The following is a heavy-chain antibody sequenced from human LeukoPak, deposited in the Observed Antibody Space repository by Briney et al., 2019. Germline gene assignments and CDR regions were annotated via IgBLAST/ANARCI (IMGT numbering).Heavy chain of an antibody. D-gene: IGHD3-22*01. J-gene: IGHJ4*02. V-gene: IGHV1-69*10. CDR1: GGTFSSYA. CDR2: FIPIFGIA. Sequence: GPSGKVSCKASGGTFSSYAISWWRQPPGQGLGWMGAFIPIFGIANYAQKFQGRVTITADKSTSTAYMELSSLRSEDTAVYYCASSYDSSGYYTEPIDYWGEGTLVTVSS. CDR3: ASSYDSSGYYTEPIDY.